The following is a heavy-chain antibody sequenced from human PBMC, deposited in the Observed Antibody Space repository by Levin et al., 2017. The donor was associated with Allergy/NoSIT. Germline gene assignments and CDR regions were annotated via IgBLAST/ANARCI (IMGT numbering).Heavy chain of an antibody. J-gene: IGHJ4*02. CDR2: IYHSGSS. Sequence: SETLSLTCAVSGGSISSGGYSWSWIRQPPGTGLEWIGYIYHSGSSYYNPSLKSRVTISVDRSKNQFSLKLSSVTAADTAVYYCARHVDTAIPYYFDYWGQGTLVTVSS. D-gene: IGHD5-18*01. CDR1: GGSISSGGYS. V-gene: IGHV4-30-2*01. CDR3: ARHVDTAIPYYFDY.